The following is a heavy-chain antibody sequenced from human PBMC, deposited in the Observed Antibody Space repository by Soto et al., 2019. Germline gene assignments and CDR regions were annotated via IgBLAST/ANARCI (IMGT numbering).Heavy chain of an antibody. V-gene: IGHV5-51*04. Sequence: GESLKISCKGSGYSFTSYWIGWVRQMPGKGLEWMGLIYPGDSDTRYNPSFQGQVTISADKPISTAYLQWSSLKASDSAIYYCARTSGSYLYYFDYWGQGTVVTVSS. CDR1: GYSFTSYW. J-gene: IGHJ4*02. CDR2: IYPGDSDT. D-gene: IGHD1-26*01. CDR3: ARTSGSYLYYFDY.